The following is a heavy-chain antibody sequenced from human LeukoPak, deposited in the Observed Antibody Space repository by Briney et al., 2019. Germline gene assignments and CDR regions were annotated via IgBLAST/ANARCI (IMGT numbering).Heavy chain of an antibody. D-gene: IGHD3-10*01. CDR2: INHSGST. Sequence: PSETLSLTCAVYGGSFSGYYWSWIRQPPGKGLEWIGEINHSGSTNYNPSLKSRVTISVDTSKNQFSLKLSSVTAADTAVYYCARGAMDYYGSGSYRDPYNWFDPWGQGTLVTVSS. CDR3: ARGAMDYYGSGSYRDPYNWFDP. J-gene: IGHJ5*02. CDR1: GGSFSGYY. V-gene: IGHV4-34*01.